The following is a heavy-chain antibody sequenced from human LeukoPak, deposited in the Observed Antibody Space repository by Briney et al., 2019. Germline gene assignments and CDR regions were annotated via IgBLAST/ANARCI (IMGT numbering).Heavy chain of an antibody. D-gene: IGHD5-12*01. CDR3: AREGYSRRDNDALDI. CDR2: ITSTTSHM. J-gene: IGHJ3*02. Sequence: GGSLRLSCAASGFTFTDHYMYWVRQAPGKGLEWVSFITSTTSHMYYTDSVKGRFTISRDNSKNSLYLQMNSLRAEDTAVYYCAREGYSRRDNDALDIWGQGTMVTVSS. CDR1: GFTFTDHY. V-gene: IGHV3-21*01.